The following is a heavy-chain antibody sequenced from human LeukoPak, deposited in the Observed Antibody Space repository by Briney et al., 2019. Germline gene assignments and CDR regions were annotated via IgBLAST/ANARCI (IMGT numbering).Heavy chain of an antibody. D-gene: IGHD5-18*01. CDR3: AREIGGILVFDY. J-gene: IGHJ4*02. V-gene: IGHV1-18*01. CDR1: GYTFTSYP. CDR2: ITTYNGNT. Sequence: ASVKVSCKASGYTFTSYPISWVRQAPGQGLEWMGWITTYNGNTNYAQKLQGRVTMTTDTSTSTAYMDLRGLRSDDTAVYYCAREIGGILVFDYWGQGTLVTVSS.